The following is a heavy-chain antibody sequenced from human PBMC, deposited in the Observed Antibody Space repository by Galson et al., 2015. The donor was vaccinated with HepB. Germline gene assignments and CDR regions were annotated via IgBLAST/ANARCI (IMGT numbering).Heavy chain of an antibody. J-gene: IGHJ6*02. Sequence: SLRLSCAASGLTFSNYAMHWVRRAPGKGLEWVAFIVYDGSNTYYADSVTGRFSISRDNSKNTLYLQLNSLRAEDTAVYYCARVKTSDCSGGRCFQRPYFYYYALDVWGQGTTVTVSS. V-gene: IGHV3-30*04. CDR3: ARVKTSDCSGGRCFQRPYFYYYALDV. CDR2: IVYDGSNT. CDR1: GLTFSNYA. D-gene: IGHD2-15*01.